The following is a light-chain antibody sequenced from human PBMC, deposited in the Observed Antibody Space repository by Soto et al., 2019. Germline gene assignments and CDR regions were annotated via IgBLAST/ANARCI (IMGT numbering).Light chain of an antibody. V-gene: IGKV3-15*01. CDR1: QSVSSN. CDR2: GAS. J-gene: IGKJ1*01. CDR3: HQYNNWPPWT. Sequence: EIVMTQSTATLSVSPGERATLSCRASQSVSSNLAWYQQKPGQAPRLLIYGASTRATGIPARFSGSGSGTEFTLTISSLQSEDYAVYYCHQYNNWPPWTFGQGTKVEI.